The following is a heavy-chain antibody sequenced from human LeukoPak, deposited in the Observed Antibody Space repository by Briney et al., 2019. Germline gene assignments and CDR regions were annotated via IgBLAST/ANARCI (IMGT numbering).Heavy chain of an antibody. V-gene: IGHV3-30*02. D-gene: IGHD2-2*01. CDR1: GFNFSSYG. CDR2: IRYDGSNK. CDR3: AIERCSSTNCHEAFEI. J-gene: IGHJ3*02. Sequence: GGSLRLSCAASGFNFSSYGIHWVRQAPGKGLEWVAFIRYDGSNKYYADSVKGRFTISRDNSKNTLYLQMNSLTAEGTAVYYCAIERCSSTNCHEAFEIWGQGTLVTVSS.